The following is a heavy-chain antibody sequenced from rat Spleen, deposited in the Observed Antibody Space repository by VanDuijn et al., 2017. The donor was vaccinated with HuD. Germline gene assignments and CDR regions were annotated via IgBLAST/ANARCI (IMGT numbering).Heavy chain of an antibody. CDR3: TRDRYYYSGYWYFDF. Sequence: QVQLKESGPGLVQPSQTLSLTCTVSGFSLTNSHISWVRQSPGKGLEWMGLIWTGGNTAYNSALKSRLSISRDTSKNQVFLKMNSLQTDDTGTYYCTRDRYYYSGYWYFDFWGPGTMVTVSS. J-gene: IGHJ1*01. CDR2: IWTGGNT. D-gene: IGHD1-1*01. V-gene: IGHV2-43*01. CDR1: GFSLTNSH.